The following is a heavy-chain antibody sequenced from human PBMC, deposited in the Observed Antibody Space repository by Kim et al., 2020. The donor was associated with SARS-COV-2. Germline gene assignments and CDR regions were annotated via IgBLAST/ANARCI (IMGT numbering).Heavy chain of an antibody. CDR3: ARDSSGSVDY. CDR1: GFTFGNYG. V-gene: IGHV3-9*01. J-gene: IGHJ4*01. D-gene: IGHD3-10*01. Sequence: GGSLRLSCAASGFTFGNYGMHWVRLAPGKGLEWVSGITGSTDTRDYADSVKGRFTISRDNAKNSLYLQMDSLRAEDTALYYCARDSSGSVDYWGQGALVT. CDR2: ITGSTDTR.